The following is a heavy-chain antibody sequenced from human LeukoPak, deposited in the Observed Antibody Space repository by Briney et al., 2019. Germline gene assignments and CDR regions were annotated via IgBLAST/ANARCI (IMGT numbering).Heavy chain of an antibody. Sequence: GGSLRLSCAASGFTFSSYDMHWVRQAPGKGLEWVSAISDNGGSIFYADSVKGRFTISRDNSKNSLYLQMNSLRADDTAVYYCVKIAPDLPWGQGTLVTVS. V-gene: IGHV3-23*01. D-gene: IGHD2-21*01. CDR2: ISDNGGSI. CDR1: GFTFSSYD. CDR3: VKIAPDLP. J-gene: IGHJ5*02.